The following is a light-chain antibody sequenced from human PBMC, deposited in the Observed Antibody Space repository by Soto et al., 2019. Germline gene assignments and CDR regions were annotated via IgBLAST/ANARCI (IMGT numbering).Light chain of an antibody. CDR2: GAS. CDR1: QCVSSNY. Sequence: LTPSPGTLSMSPGERATLSCRTSQCVSSNYLAWYQQKPGQAPRLLIYGASSRATGIPDRFSGSGSGTDFTLTISSLEPEDFAIYYCQQRSNWPLTCGGGTKVDIK. J-gene: IGKJ4*01. V-gene: IGKV3D-20*02. CDR3: QQRSNWPLT.